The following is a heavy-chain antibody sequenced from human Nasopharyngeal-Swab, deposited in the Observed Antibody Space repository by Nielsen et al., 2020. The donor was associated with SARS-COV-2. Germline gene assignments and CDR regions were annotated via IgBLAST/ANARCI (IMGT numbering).Heavy chain of an antibody. CDR3: ARDQYYDSSGYYYYGMDV. CDR1: GFTFSNYW. D-gene: IGHD3-22*01. Sequence: ETLSLTCAASGFTFSNYWMSWVRQAPGKGLEWVANIKQDGSEKYYVDSVKGRFTISRDNAKNSLYLQMNSLRAEDTAVYYCARDQYYDSSGYYYYGMDVWGQGTTVTVSS. V-gene: IGHV3-7*01. J-gene: IGHJ6*02. CDR2: IKQDGSEK.